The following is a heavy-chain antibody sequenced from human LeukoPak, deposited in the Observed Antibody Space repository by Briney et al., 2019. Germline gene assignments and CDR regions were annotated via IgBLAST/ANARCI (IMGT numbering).Heavy chain of an antibody. V-gene: IGHV1-69*05. D-gene: IGHD3-3*01. CDR3: ARSNYDFWSGYHYHYYYYYMDV. CDR2: IIPIFGTA. CDR1: GGTFSSYA. J-gene: IGHJ6*03. Sequence: SVKVSCKASGGTFSSYAVSWVRQAPGQGLEWMGGIIPIFGTANYAQKFQGRVTITTDESTSTAYMELSSLRSEDTAVYYCARSNYDFWSGYHYHYYYYYMDVWGKGTTVTVSS.